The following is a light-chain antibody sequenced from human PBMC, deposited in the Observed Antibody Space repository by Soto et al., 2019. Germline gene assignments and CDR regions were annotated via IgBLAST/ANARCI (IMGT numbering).Light chain of an antibody. CDR3: CSYAGNYTVV. CDR2: DVN. CDR1: SSDVGGYNY. J-gene: IGLJ2*01. Sequence: QSALTQPRSVSGSPGQSVTISCTGTSSDVGGYNYVSWYQQHPGKAPKLMIYDVNKRPSGVPDRFSGSKSGNTASLTISGLQPEDEADYYCCSYAGNYTVVFGGGTKLTVL. V-gene: IGLV2-11*01.